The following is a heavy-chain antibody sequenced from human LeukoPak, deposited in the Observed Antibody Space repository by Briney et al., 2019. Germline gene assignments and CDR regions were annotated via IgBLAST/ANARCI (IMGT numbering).Heavy chain of an antibody. D-gene: IGHD6-13*01. CDR2: ISGSGAST. CDR1: GFTFSSYA. Sequence: GGSLRLSCAASGFTFSSYAISWVRQAPGKGLEWVSAISGSGASTYYADSVKGRFTISRDNSKNTLCLQMNSLRAEDTAVYYCAKRVGTSWSNFDYWGQGTLVTVSS. CDR3: AKRVGTSWSNFDY. V-gene: IGHV3-23*01. J-gene: IGHJ4*02.